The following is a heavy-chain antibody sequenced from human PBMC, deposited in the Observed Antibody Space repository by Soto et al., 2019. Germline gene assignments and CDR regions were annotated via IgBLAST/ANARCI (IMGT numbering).Heavy chain of an antibody. J-gene: IGHJ5*02. CDR3: ARWDYYGAGSYYTDH. D-gene: IGHD3-10*01. V-gene: IGHV4-30-4*01. CDR1: GGSISSGDYY. Sequence: QVQLQESGPGLVKPSQTLSLTCTVSGGSISSGDYYWSWIRQPPGKGLEWIGYIYYSGSTYYNPSLKSRVTISVDTSKNQCSLKLSSVTAADTAVYYCARWDYYGAGSYYTDHWGQGTLVTVSS. CDR2: IYYSGST.